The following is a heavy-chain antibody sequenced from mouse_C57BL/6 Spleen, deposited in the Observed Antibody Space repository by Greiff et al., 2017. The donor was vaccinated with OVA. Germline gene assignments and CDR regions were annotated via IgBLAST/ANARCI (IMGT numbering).Heavy chain of an antibody. CDR3: ARRGDYGNFYAMDY. V-gene: IGHV1-18*01. CDR1: GYTFTDYN. Sequence: EVQLQQSGPELVKPGASVKIPCKASGYTFTDYNMDWVKQSHGKSLEWIGDINPNNGGTIYNQKFKGKATLTVDKSSSTAYMELRSLTSEDTAVYYCARRGDYGNFYAMDYWGQGTSVTVSS. J-gene: IGHJ4*01. D-gene: IGHD2-1*01. CDR2: INPNNGGT.